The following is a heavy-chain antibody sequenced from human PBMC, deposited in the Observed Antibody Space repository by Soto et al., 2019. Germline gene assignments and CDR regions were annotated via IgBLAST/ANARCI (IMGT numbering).Heavy chain of an antibody. Sequence: AAVNVSRKPCRYSFSDHFLHWVRQAPGKGLEWMGWINPDSGGTNYAQKFQDWVIMTSNTSINTVYMELSGLRSDDIAVYYCARNGGGSGSYYSIDVWGPGTLVTVSS. CDR3: ARNGGGSGSYYSIDV. D-gene: IGHD1-26*01. J-gene: IGHJ4*02. V-gene: IGHV1-2*04. CDR1: RYSFSDHF. CDR2: INPDSGGT.